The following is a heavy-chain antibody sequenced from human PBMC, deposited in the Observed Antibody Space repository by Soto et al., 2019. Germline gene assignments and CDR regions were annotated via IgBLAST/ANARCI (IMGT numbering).Heavy chain of an antibody. CDR1: GYTFTRYT. V-gene: IGHV1-3*01. CDR3: ARGIATGQLDT. CDR2: INPDNGNT. Sequence: ASVKVSCKASGYTFTRYTMNWVRQAPGQRPEWMGWINPDNGNTKSSQKFQDRVIITRDTSASTAYMDLSSLRSEDTAVYYCARGIATGQLDTWGQGTLVTVSS. D-gene: IGHD6-13*01. J-gene: IGHJ5*02.